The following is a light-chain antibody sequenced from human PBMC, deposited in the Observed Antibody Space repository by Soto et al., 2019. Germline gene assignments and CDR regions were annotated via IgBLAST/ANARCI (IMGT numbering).Light chain of an antibody. CDR1: QSVSSTY. CDR2: GAS. Sequence: EIVLTQSPGTLSLSPGERATLSCRASQSVSSTYLAWYQQKPGQAPMLLIYGASSRATGIPDRFSGSGSGTDFTLTISRLEPEDFAVYYCQHYGSSRWTFGQGTRVDI. V-gene: IGKV3-20*01. CDR3: QHYGSSRWT. J-gene: IGKJ1*01.